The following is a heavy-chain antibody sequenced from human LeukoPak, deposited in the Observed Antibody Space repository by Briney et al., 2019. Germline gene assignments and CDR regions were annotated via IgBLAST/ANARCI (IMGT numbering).Heavy chain of an antibody. V-gene: IGHV3-23*01. D-gene: IGHD3-22*01. Sequence: PGGSLRLSCAASGFTFNNYAMSWVRQAPGKGLEWVSAISGSGGATYCADSVKGRFTISRDNSKNTLYLQMDSLRAEDTALYYCASLDYFDSSDYGDYWGQGTLVTVSS. CDR2: ISGSGGAT. J-gene: IGHJ4*02. CDR3: ASLDYFDSSDYGDY. CDR1: GFTFNNYA.